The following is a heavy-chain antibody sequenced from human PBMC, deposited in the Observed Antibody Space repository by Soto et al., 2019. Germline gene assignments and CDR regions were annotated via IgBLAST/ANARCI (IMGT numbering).Heavy chain of an antibody. CDR3: ARRERAAGTDWWFDP. D-gene: IGHD6-13*01. CDR1: GGSISSSSFH. V-gene: IGHV4-39*01. CDR2: IYYSGST. Sequence: QLQLQESGPGLVKPSETLSLTCTVSGGSISSSSFHWGWIRQPPGKGLEWIGSIYYSGSTYYSPSLKSRVTIPVDTSKNQFSLKLSFVTAADTAVYYCARRERAAGTDWWFDPWGQGTMVTVSS. J-gene: IGHJ5*02.